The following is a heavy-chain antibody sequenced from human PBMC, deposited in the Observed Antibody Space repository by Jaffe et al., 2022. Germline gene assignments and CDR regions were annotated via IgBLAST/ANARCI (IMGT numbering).Heavy chain of an antibody. V-gene: IGHV4-39*01. Sequence: QLQLQESGPGLVKPSETLSLTCTVSGGSISSSSYYWGWIRQPPGKGLEWIGSIYYSGSTYYNPSLKSRVTISVDTSKNQFSLKLSSVTAADTAVYYCARHVDPYYYGSDSKSVIAFDIWGQGTMVTVSS. D-gene: IGHD3-10*01. CDR2: IYYSGST. CDR1: GGSISSSSYY. J-gene: IGHJ3*02. CDR3: ARHVDPYYYGSDSKSVIAFDI.